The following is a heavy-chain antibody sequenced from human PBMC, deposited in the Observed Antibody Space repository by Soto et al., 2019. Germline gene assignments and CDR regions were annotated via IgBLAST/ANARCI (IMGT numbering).Heavy chain of an antibody. J-gene: IGHJ4*02. CDR3: AGELKNYGDTIQGFES. CDR1: GFTFRTYG. V-gene: IGHV3-48*01. D-gene: IGHD4-17*01. CDR2: ISGDSRIT. Sequence: EVQLVESGGGLVQPGGSLRLSCAASGFTFRTYGMNWVRQAPGKGLEWISYISGDSRITYYADSVKGRFTISRDYADNSLLLQMYSLRAEDSAIYYCAGELKNYGDTIQGFESWGQGTLGTVSS.